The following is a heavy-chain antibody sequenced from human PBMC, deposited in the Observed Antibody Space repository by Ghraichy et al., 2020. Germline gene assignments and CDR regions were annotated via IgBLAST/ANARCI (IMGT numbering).Heavy chain of an antibody. J-gene: IGHJ6*03. V-gene: IGHV3-23*01. CDR2: ISDGGGRT. Sequence: LSLTCAASGFTFSSYAMSWVRQAPRKGLEWVSTISDGGGRTYYADSVRGRFTISRDNSKNTLYLQMNSLRAEDTAVIYCAKVRGGSYCSSTTCPYMDVWGKGTMVTVS. CDR3: AKVRGGSYCSSTTCPYMDV. CDR1: GFTFSSYA. D-gene: IGHD2-2*01.